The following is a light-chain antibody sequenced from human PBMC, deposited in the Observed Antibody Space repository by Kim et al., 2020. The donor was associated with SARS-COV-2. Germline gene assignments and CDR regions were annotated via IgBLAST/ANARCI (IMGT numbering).Light chain of an antibody. CDR2: KAS. Sequence: DIQMTQSPSTLSASVGDRVSITCRASQSITNWLAWYQQKPGKAPKLLIYKASSLESGVPSRFSGSGSGTQFTLTISSLQPDDSATYYCQQYNTDMWTFGQGTKVDIK. CDR1: QSITNW. V-gene: IGKV1-5*03. J-gene: IGKJ1*01. CDR3: QQYNTDMWT.